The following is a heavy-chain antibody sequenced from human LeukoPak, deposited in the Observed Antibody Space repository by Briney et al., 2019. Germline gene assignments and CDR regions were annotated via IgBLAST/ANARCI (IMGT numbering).Heavy chain of an antibody. CDR3: AREIIRTTVTSWFDP. CDR1: GFTFSDYY. J-gene: IGHJ5*02. D-gene: IGHD4-17*01. V-gene: IGHV3-11*01. Sequence: PGGSLRLSCAASGFTFSDYYMSWIRQAPGKGLEWVSYISSSGSTIYYADSVKGRFTISRDNAKNSLYLQMNSLRAEDTAVYYCAREIIRTTVTSWFDPWGQGTLVTVSS. CDR2: ISSSGSTI.